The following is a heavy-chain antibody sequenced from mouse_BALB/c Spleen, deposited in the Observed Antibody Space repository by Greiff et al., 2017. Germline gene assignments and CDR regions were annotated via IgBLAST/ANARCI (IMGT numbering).Heavy chain of an antibody. CDR3: AGGNYEFAY. CDR2: INPSTGYT. CDR1: GYTFTSYW. V-gene: IGHV1-7*01. J-gene: IGHJ3*01. Sequence: VQLQQSGAELAKPGASVKMSCKASGYTFTSYWMHWVKQRPGQGLEWIGYINPSTGYTEYNQKFKDKATLTADKSSSTAYMQLSSLTSEDSAVYYCAGGNYEFAYWGQGTLVTVSA. D-gene: IGHD2-1*01.